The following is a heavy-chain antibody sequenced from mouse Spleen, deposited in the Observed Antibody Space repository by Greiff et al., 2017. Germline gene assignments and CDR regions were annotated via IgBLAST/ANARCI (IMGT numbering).Heavy chain of an antibody. J-gene: IGHJ2*01. D-gene: IGHD1-1*01. Sequence: VQLQQSGPELVKPGASVKIPCKASGYTFTDYNMDWVNQSHGKSLEWIGDINPNNGGTIYNQKFKGKATLTVDKSSSTAYMELRSLTSEDTAVYYCARRTVAYENYFDYWGQGTTLTVSS. CDR2: INPNNGGT. CDR3: ARRTVAYENYFDY. CDR1: GYTFTDYN. V-gene: IGHV1-18*01.